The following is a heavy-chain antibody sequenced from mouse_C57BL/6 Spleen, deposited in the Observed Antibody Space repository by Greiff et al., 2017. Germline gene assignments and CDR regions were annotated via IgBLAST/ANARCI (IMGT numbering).Heavy chain of an antibody. CDR1: GYTFTDYN. V-gene: IGHV1-18*01. D-gene: IGHD2-3*01. CDR2: INPNNGGT. Sequence: VQLQQSGPELVKPGASVKIPCKASGYTFTDYNMDWVKQSHGKSLEWIGDINPNNGGTIYNQKFKGKATLTVDKSSSTSYMELRRLTSEDTAVYYCARFDGYPYAMDYWGQGTSVTVSS. CDR3: ARFDGYPYAMDY. J-gene: IGHJ4*01.